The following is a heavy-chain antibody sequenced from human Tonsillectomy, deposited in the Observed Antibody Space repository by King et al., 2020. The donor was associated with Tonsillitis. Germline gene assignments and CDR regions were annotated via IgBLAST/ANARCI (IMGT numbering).Heavy chain of an antibody. D-gene: IGHD3-10*01. CDR1: GFTFSSYS. J-gene: IGHJ4*02. Sequence: VQLVESGGGLVQPGGSLRLSCTASGFTFSSYSMNWVRQSPGKGLEWVSYISSSSSTIYYADSVKGRFTISRDNAKNSLYLQMNSLRDEDTAVYYCARYNSLLWFGELFYFDYWGQGTLVTVSS. CDR2: ISSSSSTI. CDR3: ARYNSLLWFGELFYFDY. V-gene: IGHV3-48*02.